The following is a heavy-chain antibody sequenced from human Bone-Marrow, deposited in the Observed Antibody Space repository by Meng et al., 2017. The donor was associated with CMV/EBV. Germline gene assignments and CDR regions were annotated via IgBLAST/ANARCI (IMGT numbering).Heavy chain of an antibody. CDR2: IHPGDSAT. CDR3: ARALGYCYNNSCRHLQLHYGWDV. V-gene: IGHV5-51*01. J-gene: IGHJ6*02. CDR1: GYTFTDYW. Sequence: GESLKISCRASGYTFTDYWIVWVRQMPGKVLEWMGIIHPGDSATRYRPSFQGQVTISADKAINTAYLQWSSLQASDTAIYYCARALGYCYNNSCRHLQLHYGWDVWGQGTTVTVSS. D-gene: IGHD2-15*01.